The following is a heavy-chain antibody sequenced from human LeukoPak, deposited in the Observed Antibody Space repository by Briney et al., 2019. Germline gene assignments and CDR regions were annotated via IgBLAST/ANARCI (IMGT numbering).Heavy chain of an antibody. J-gene: IGHJ3*02. CDR2: INPNSGGT. CDR1: GYTFTGYY. Sequence: GASVKVSCKASGYTFTGYYMHWVRQAPGQGLEWMGWINPNSGGTNYAQKFQGRVTVTRDTSISTAYMELSRLRSDDTAVYYFARDRYNWNYVLGGTDAFDIWGQGTMVTVSS. V-gene: IGHV1-2*02. CDR3: ARDRYNWNYVLGGTDAFDI. D-gene: IGHD1-7*01.